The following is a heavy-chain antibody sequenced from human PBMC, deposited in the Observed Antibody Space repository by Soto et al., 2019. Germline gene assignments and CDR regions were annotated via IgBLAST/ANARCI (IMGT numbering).Heavy chain of an antibody. J-gene: IGHJ4*02. CDR1: GFTFSNYA. V-gene: IGHV3-30-3*02. CDR2: ISYDGSNK. D-gene: IGHD4-17*01. Sequence: QVQLVESGGGVVQPGTSLRLSCVASGFTFSNYAMNWVRQAPGKGLEWVAVISYDGSNKYYADSVKGRITISRDNSRNTLYLQMNNLRAEDTAVYYCAKWSGTVTVGYYFDYWGQGTLVTVSS. CDR3: AKWSGTVTVGYYFDY.